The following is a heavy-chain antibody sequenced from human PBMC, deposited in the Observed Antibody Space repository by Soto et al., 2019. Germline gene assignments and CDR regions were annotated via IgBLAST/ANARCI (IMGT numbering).Heavy chain of an antibody. J-gene: IGHJ4*02. V-gene: IGHV4-31*03. CDR2: IYYRGSI. Sequence: QVQLQESGPGLVKPSQTLSLPCTVSGSSLSSGGYYWSWIRQHPGRGLEWIGYIYYRGSIYYNPSLKGRVTISVDTSKNQFSLRLSSVTAADTAVYYCARGYCTSTSCFPLDSWGQGTLVTVSS. CDR3: ARGYCTSTSCFPLDS. CDR1: GSSLSSGGYY. D-gene: IGHD2-2*01.